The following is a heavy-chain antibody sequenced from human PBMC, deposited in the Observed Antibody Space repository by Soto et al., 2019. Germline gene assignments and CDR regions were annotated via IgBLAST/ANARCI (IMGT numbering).Heavy chain of an antibody. CDR3: AKETIQVGGPNSLDY. Sequence: VQLVESGGGVVQPGRSLRLLCEASGFTFGRYGMHWVRQAPGMGLAWVAVISWDGLAQYYGDSVRGRITISRDNSQSNLYLQMNSLRTEDTAIYYCAKETIQVGGPNSLDYWGQGVLVTVSS. J-gene: IGHJ4*02. CDR2: ISWDGLAQ. V-gene: IGHV3-30*18. CDR1: GFTFGRYG. D-gene: IGHD2-15*01.